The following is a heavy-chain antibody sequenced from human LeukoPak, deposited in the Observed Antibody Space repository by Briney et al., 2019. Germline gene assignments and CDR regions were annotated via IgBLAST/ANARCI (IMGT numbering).Heavy chain of an antibody. CDR2: IRSKANSYAT. D-gene: IGHD5-18*01. J-gene: IGHJ4*02. V-gene: IGHV3-73*01. CDR1: GFTFRGSA. Sequence: GGSLKLSCAASGFTFRGSAMHWVRQASGKGLEWVGRIRSKANSYATVYAASVKGRFTISRDDSKNTAYLQVNSLKTEDTAVYYCTTPGDTAMPNFDYWGQGTLVTVSS. CDR3: TTPGDTAMPNFDY.